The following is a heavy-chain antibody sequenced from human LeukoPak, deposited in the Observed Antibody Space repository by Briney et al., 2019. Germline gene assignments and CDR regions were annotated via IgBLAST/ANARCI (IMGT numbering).Heavy chain of an antibody. D-gene: IGHD3-10*01. Sequence: AGGSLRLSCTASGFTFTDYYMSWIRLAPGKGLEWVSYITTRSSYTNYAGSVKGRFTISGDNAKNSLFLQMNGLRAEDTAVYYCARAGGVHTYGNYFDYWGQGTLVTVSS. CDR1: GFTFTDYY. CDR3: ARAGGVHTYGNYFDY. J-gene: IGHJ4*02. V-gene: IGHV3-11*06. CDR2: ITTRSSYT.